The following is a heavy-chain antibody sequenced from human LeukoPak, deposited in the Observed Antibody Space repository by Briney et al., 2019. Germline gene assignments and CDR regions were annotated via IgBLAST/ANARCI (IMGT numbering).Heavy chain of an antibody. CDR3: AKAYRSVDS. CDR1: GFTFSSYA. CDR2: IRGSDDST. V-gene: IGHV3-23*01. J-gene: IGHJ4*02. Sequence: GGSLRLSCAASGFTFSSYAMSWVRQAPGKGLEWVSAIRGSDDSTYYADSVKGRFTISRDNSKNTLHLQMNSLRAEDTAVYYCAKAYRSVDSWGQGTLVTVSS. D-gene: IGHD3-16*01.